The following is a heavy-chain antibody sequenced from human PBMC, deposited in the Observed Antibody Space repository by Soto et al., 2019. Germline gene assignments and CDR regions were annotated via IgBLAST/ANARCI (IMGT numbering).Heavy chain of an antibody. CDR2: ISWNSGSI. V-gene: IGHV3-9*01. CDR1: GFTFDDYA. CDR3: AKDREQQLARGGAFDI. D-gene: IGHD6-13*01. Sequence: GGSLRLSCAASGFTFDDYAMHWVRQAPGKGLEWVSGISWNSGSIGYADSVKGRFTISRDNAKNSLYLQMNSLRAEDTALYYCAKDREQQLARGGAFDIWGQGTMVTVSS. J-gene: IGHJ3*02.